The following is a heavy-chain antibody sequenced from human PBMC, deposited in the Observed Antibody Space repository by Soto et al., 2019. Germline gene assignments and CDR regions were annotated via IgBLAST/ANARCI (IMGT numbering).Heavy chain of an antibody. J-gene: IGHJ6*03. D-gene: IGHD4-4*01. CDR2: IKSKTDGGTT. CDR3: TTKINSNHEPAYYYYMDV. CDR1: GFTCSNAW. Sequence: PGGSLRLSCAASGFTCSNAWMSWVRQAPGKGLEWVGRIKSKTDGGTTDYAAPVKGRFTISRDDSKNTLYLQMNSLKTEDTAVYYCTTKINSNHEPAYYYYMDVWGKGTMVTVPS. V-gene: IGHV3-15*01.